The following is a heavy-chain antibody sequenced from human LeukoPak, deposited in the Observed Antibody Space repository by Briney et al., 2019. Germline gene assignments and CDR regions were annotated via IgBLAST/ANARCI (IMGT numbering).Heavy chain of an antibody. D-gene: IGHD3-3*01. Sequence: GGSLRLSCAASGFTLSSYGMHWVRQAPGKGLEWVAVISYDGSNKYYADSVKGRFTTSRDNSKNTLYLQMNSLRAEDTAVYYCARDKEYYDFWSGYLTDVWGKGTTVTVSS. CDR3: ARDKEYYDFWSGYLTDV. CDR1: GFTLSSYG. V-gene: IGHV3-30*03. CDR2: ISYDGSNK. J-gene: IGHJ6*04.